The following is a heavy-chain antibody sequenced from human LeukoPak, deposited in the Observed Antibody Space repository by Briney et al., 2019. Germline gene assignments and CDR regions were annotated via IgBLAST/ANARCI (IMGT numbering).Heavy chain of an antibody. CDR2: ISAYSGGT. D-gene: IGHD2-2*02. V-gene: IGHV1-2*02. CDR1: GYTFTSYG. Sequence: GASVKVSCKASGYTFTSYGISWVRQAPGQGLEWMGWISAYSGGTNYAQKFQGRVTMTRDTSISTAYMELSRLRSDDTAVYYCARGIVVVPAAIDYWGQGTLVTVSS. CDR3: ARGIVVVPAAIDY. J-gene: IGHJ4*02.